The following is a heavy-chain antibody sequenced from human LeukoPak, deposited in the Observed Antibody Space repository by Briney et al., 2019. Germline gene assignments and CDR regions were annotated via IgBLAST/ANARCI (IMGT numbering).Heavy chain of an antibody. Sequence: PGGSLRLSCAASGFTFSDHYMDGVRRAPGKGREGVGRIRNKANSYTTEYAASVKGRFTISRDDSKNTLYLQMNSLKTEDTDVYYCARGVGYYLWDYFDYWGQGTLVTVSS. V-gene: IGHV3-72*01. CDR1: GFTFSDHY. J-gene: IGHJ4*02. CDR2: IRNKANSYTT. CDR3: ARGVGYYLWDYFDY. D-gene: IGHD3-22*01.